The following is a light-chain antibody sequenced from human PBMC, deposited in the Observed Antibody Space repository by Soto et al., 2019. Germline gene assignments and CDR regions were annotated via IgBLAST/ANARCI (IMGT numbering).Light chain of an antibody. J-gene: IGLJ2*01. Sequence: QSVLTQPPSASGTPGQRVTISCSGRNSNIGSNYVYWFQQLPGTAPKIFIYRNNQRPSGVPDRFSGSKSGTSASLAISGLRSEDEADYYCAAWDDSLSGVVFGGGTKLTVL. CDR2: RNN. V-gene: IGLV1-47*01. CDR1: NSNIGSNY. CDR3: AAWDDSLSGVV.